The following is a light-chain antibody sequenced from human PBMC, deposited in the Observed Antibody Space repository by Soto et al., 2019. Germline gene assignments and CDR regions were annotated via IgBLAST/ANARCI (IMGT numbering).Light chain of an antibody. CDR3: QHHNNWPPYT. CDR2: GAT. V-gene: IGKV3-15*01. CDR1: QSVNTN. J-gene: IGKJ2*01. Sequence: EIVLTQSPATLSVSPGERATLSCRASQSVNTNLAWYQQKPGQAPRLLIYGATTRSSNIPARFSGSGSGTEFTLTISSLQSEDFAVYYCQHHNNWPPYTFGQGTRLEIK.